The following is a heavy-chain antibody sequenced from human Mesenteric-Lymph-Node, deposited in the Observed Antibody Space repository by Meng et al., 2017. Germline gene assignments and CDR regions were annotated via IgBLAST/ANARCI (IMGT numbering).Heavy chain of an antibody. D-gene: IGHD3-22*01. CDR2: IYYSGST. Sequence: GSLRLSCTVSGGPISSSSYYWGWIRQPPGKGLEWIGGIYYSGSTNYNPSLKSRVTISVDKSKNQFSLKLSSVTAADTAVYYCARDGDTSYYDSSGYRVLDHWGQGTLVTVSS. CDR3: ARDGDTSYYDSSGYRVLDH. V-gene: IGHV4-39*07. CDR1: GGPISSSSYY. J-gene: IGHJ4*02.